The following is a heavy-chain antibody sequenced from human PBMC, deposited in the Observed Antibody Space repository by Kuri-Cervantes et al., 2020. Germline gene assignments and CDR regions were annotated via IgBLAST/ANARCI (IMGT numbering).Heavy chain of an antibody. Sequence: GESLKISCAASGFTFSSYSMNWVRQAPGKGLEWVSSISSSSSYIYYADSVKGRFTISRDNVKNSLYLQMNSLRAEDTAVYYCARDGRGWYYYDSSGYYPTVLSSYWGQGTTVTVSS. V-gene: IGHV3-21*01. CDR1: GFTFSSYS. J-gene: IGHJ6*02. D-gene: IGHD3-22*01. CDR3: ARDGRGWYYYDSSGYYPTVLSSY. CDR2: ISSSSSYI.